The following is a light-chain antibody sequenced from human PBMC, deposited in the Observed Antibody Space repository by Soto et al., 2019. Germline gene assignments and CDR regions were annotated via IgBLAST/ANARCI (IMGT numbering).Light chain of an antibody. V-gene: IGLV1-44*01. CDR1: SSNIGRNI. CDR2: ASN. CDR3: AAWDDSLSGPV. J-gene: IGLJ2*01. Sequence: QSVLTQPPSASGAPGQRVTISCSGGSSNIGRNIVNWFQHLPGTAPKLLIYASNQRPSGVPDRFSGSKSGTSASLAISGLQPEDEADYFCAAWDDSLSGPVFGGGTKVTVL.